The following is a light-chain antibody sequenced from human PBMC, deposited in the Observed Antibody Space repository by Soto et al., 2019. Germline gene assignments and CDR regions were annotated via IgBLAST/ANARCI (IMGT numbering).Light chain of an antibody. CDR1: QNINFN. Sequence: ETLMTQSPATLSASPGERVTLSCRASQNINFNLAWYQQKPGQAPRVLIYGASSRASGIPDRFSGSGSGTDFTLTISRLEHDDFAVYYCQQYHNWPPLTFGGGTRVEIK. J-gene: IGKJ4*01. CDR2: GAS. CDR3: QQYHNWPPLT. V-gene: IGKV3D-15*01.